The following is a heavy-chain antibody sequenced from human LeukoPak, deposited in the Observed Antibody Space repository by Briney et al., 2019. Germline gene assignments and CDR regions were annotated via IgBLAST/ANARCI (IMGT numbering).Heavy chain of an antibody. CDR2: IKSKSAGETT. CDR3: TTHDYYGSGTFDI. CDR1: GFNFRDAW. J-gene: IGHJ3*02. Sequence: GGSLRLSCAVSGFNFRDAWMSWVRQAPGRGLECVGRIKSKSAGETTDYAAPVKGRFTVSRDDSKNTLYLQMNSLKTEDTAVYYCTTHDYYGSGTFDIWGQGTMVTVSS. D-gene: IGHD3-10*01. V-gene: IGHV3-15*01.